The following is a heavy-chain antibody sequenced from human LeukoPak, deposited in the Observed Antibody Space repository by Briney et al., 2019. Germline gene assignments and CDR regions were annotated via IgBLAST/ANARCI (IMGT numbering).Heavy chain of an antibody. Sequence: GGSLRLSCAASGFTVSSNYMSWVRQAPGKGLEWVSVTYSNGRTYYADSVKGRFTISRDISKNTLYLQMNSLRAEDTAVYYCAKGRITMIRGVSPYADYWGQGTLVTVSS. CDR3: AKGRITMIRGVSPYADY. CDR2: TYSNGRT. J-gene: IGHJ4*02. CDR1: GFTVSSNY. D-gene: IGHD3-10*01. V-gene: IGHV3-53*01.